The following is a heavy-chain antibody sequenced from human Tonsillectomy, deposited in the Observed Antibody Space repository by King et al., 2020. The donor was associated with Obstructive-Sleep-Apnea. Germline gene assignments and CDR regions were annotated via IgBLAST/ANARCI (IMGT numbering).Heavy chain of an antibody. D-gene: IGHD2-21*02. V-gene: IGHV3-21*01. J-gene: IGHJ4*02. CDR1: GFTFSSYS. CDR2: ISSSSSYI. Sequence: VQLVESGGGLVKPGGSLRLSCAASGFTFSSYSMNWVRQAPGKGLEWGSSISSSSSYISYADSGKGRFTIPRDNAKNSLYLQMNSLRAEDTAVYYCAGGGGHIVVVTAGGGDYWGQGTLVTVSS. CDR3: AGGGGHIVVVTAGGGDY.